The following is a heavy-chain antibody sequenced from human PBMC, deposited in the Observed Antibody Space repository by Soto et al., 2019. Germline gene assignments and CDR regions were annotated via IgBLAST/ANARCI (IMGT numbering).Heavy chain of an antibody. V-gene: IGHV4-39*01. D-gene: IGHD3-9*01. Sequence: PSETLSLTCTVSGGSISSSSYYWGWIRQPPGKGLEWIGSIYYSGSTHYNPSLKSRVTISVDTSKNQFSLKLSSVTAADTAVFYCARHSAHYDILTGYYSYHFDYWGQGTLVTAPQ. CDR2: IYYSGST. CDR3: ARHSAHYDILTGYYSYHFDY. CDR1: GGSISSSSYY. J-gene: IGHJ4*02.